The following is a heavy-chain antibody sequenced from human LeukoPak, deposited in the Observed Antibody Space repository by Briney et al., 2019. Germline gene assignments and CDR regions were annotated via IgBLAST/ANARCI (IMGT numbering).Heavy chain of an antibody. J-gene: IGHJ5*01. CDR2: IRTKTDGGTT. Sequence: PGRSLRLSWAASGFTLTTAWMSWVRQAPRNGLEWGGRIRTKTDGGTTDYAAPVKGRFTISRDDSRNTLYLQMSSLKTEDTAVYYCTKSVGCSRTSCDSWGQGTLVTVSS. CDR3: TKSVGCSRTSCDS. CDR1: GFTLTTAW. V-gene: IGHV3-15*01. D-gene: IGHD2-2*01.